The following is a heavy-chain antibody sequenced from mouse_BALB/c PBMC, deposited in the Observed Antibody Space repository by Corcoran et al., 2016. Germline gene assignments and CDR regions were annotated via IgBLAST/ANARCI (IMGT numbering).Heavy chain of an antibody. V-gene: IGHV1-20*02. CDR1: GYSFTGYF. CDR3: AIYYGYY. D-gene: IGHD1-2*01. CDR2: INPYNGDT. J-gene: IGHJ2*01. Sequence: EVQLQQSGPELVKPRASVKISCKASGYSFTGYFMNWVMQSHGKSLEWIGRINPYNGDTFYNQKFKGKATLTVDKSSSTAHMELRSLASEDSAVYYCAIYYGYYWGQGTTLTVSS.